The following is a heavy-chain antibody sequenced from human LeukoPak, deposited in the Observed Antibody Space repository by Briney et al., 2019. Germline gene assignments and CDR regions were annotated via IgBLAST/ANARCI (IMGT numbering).Heavy chain of an antibody. CDR2: ISGSGGST. CDR1: GFTFSSYA. V-gene: IGHV3-23*01. D-gene: IGHD7-27*01. CDR3: ARVGRPWGFDY. Sequence: GGSLRLSCAASGFTFSSYAMSWVRQAPGKGLEWVSGISGSGGSTYYADSVKGRFTISRDNSKNTLFLQLNSLRAEDTAVYYCARVGRPWGFDYWGQGTLVTVSS. J-gene: IGHJ4*02.